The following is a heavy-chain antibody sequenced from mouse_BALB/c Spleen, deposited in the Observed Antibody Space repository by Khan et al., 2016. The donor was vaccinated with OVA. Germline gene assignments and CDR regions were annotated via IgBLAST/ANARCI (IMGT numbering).Heavy chain of an antibody. V-gene: IGHV1-77*01. CDR2: IYPGSGST. CDR3: ARGCYSVLAY. CDR1: GYTFTDYV. Sequence: VQLQESGPELVKPGASVKMSCKASGYTFTDYVINWVKQRTGQGLEWIGDIYPGSGSTYYNETFKGKAKLTADKSSNTVYMQLSRLTFEDSAVYFWARGCYSVLAYWGQGTLVTVSA. D-gene: IGHD2-12*01. J-gene: IGHJ3*01.